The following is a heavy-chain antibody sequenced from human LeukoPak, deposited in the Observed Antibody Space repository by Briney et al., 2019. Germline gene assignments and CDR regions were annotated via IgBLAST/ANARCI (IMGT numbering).Heavy chain of an antibody. J-gene: IGHJ4*02. V-gene: IGHV1-69*13. D-gene: IGHD2-2*01. CDR2: IIPIFGTA. CDR3: ARGGYCSSTSCYLFDY. CDR1: GGTFSSYA. Sequence: SVKVSCRASGGTFSSYAISWVRQAPGQGLEWMGGIIPIFGTANYAQKFQGRVTITADESTSTAYMELSSLRSEDTAVYYCARGGYCSSTSCYLFDYWGQGTLVTVSS.